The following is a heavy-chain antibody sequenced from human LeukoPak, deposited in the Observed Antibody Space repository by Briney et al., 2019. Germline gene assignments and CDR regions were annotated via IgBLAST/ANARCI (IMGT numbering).Heavy chain of an antibody. D-gene: IGHD1-26*01. CDR2: FDPEDGET. CDR1: GYTLTELS. J-gene: IGHJ4*02. Sequence: ASVKVSCKVSGYTLTELSMHWVRQAPGKGLEWMGGFDPEDGETIYAQKVQGRVTMTTDTSTSTVYMELRSLRSDDTAVYYCARLVLQSGSYYVVRYFDYWGQGTLVTVSS. CDR3: ARLVLQSGSYYVVRYFDY. V-gene: IGHV1-24*01.